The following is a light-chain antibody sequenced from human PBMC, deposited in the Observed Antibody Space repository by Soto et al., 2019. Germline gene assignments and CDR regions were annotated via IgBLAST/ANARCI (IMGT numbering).Light chain of an antibody. CDR1: QSVSSN. Sequence: EIVMTQSPATLSVSPGARATLSCRASQSVSSNLAWYQQKPGQAPRLLIYGASTRATGIPARFSGSGSGTEFTLTISSLQSEDFAVYYCQQYNNWPRTVGQGTKVEIK. CDR2: GAS. CDR3: QQYNNWPRT. J-gene: IGKJ1*01. V-gene: IGKV3-15*01.